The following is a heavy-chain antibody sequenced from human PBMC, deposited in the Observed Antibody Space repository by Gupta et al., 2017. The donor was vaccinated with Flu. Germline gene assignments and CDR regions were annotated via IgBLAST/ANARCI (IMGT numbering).Heavy chain of an antibody. CDR3: AREPYAYHYLDV. V-gene: IGHV3-21*04. Sequence: VRQAPGKGLEWLSSISTTETYTDYADSVEGRFTMSRDNAKNSSYLQMHGLRVEDTAVYYCAREPYAYHYLDVWGRGTTVTVSS. D-gene: IGHD2-2*01. J-gene: IGHJ6*03. CDR2: ISTTETYT.